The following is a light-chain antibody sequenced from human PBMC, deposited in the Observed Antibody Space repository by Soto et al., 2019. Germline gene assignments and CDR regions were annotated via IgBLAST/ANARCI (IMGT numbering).Light chain of an antibody. CDR1: SGHSSYA. J-gene: IGLJ2*01. CDR2: LSYDVSH. Sequence: QLVLTQSPSASASLGASVKLTCTLSSGHSSYAIAWHQQQPEKGPRYLMKLSYDVSHSKGDGIPDRFSGSSSGAERYLTISSLQSEDEADYYCQTWDTGARVVFGGGTKLTVL. CDR3: QTWDTGARVV. V-gene: IGLV4-69*01.